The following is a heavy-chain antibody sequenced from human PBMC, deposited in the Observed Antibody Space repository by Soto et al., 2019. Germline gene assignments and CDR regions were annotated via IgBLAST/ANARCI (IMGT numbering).Heavy chain of an antibody. Sequence: EVQLVESGGGLVRPGGSLRLSCAASGFTFSSYSMSWVRQAPGKGLEWVSYISSTSNTIYYADSVKGRFTISRDNAKNSLYLHMNCLSAEDTAVYYCARDRGCSGGICYRDLGYWGQGTLVTVSS. CDR2: ISSTSNTI. J-gene: IGHJ4*02. CDR1: GFTFSSYS. D-gene: IGHD2-15*01. V-gene: IGHV3-48*01. CDR3: ARDRGCSGGICYRDLGY.